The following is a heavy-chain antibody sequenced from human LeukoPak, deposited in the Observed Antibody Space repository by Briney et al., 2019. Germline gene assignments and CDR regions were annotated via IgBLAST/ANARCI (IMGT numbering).Heavy chain of an antibody. CDR1: GLTFSSYS. V-gene: IGHV3-21*01. CDR2: ISSSSSYI. CDR3: ARESGDGLQFSDY. Sequence: GGSLRLSCAASGLTFSSYSMNWVRQAPGKGLEWVSSISSSSSYIYYADSVKGRFTISRDNAKNSLYLQMNSLRAEDTAVYYCARESGDGLQFSDYWGQGTLVTVSS. D-gene: IGHD5-24*01. J-gene: IGHJ4*02.